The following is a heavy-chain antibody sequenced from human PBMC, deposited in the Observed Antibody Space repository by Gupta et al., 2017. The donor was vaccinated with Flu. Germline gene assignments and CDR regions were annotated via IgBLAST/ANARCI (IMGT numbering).Heavy chain of an antibody. V-gene: IGHV4-39*01. CDR2: ISYSGNT. CDR1: SSISHY. CDR3: ASRSGSYFVFDI. Sequence: SSISHYWGWIRQSPGKGLEWIGSISYSGNTYYNTSLKSRLTISVDTSKNEFSLKLSSVTAADTAVYYCASRSGSYFVFDIWGQGTTVTVSS. D-gene: IGHD6-25*01. J-gene: IGHJ3*02.